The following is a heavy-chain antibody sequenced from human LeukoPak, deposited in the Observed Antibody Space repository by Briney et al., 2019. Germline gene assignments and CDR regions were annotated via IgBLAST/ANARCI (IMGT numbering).Heavy chain of an antibody. V-gene: IGHV3-66*01. D-gene: IGHD6-19*01. Sequence: PGGSLRLSCAASGFTVSSNYMSRVRQAPGKVLEWVSVIYSGGSTYYADSVKGRFTISRDNSKNTLYLQMNSLRAEDTAVYYCARDHGIAVAGGAFDPWGQGTLVTVSS. CDR1: GFTVSSNY. CDR3: ARDHGIAVAGGAFDP. CDR2: IYSGGST. J-gene: IGHJ5*02.